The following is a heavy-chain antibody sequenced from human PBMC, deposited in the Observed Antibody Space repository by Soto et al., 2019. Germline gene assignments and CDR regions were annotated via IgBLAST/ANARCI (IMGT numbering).Heavy chain of an antibody. D-gene: IGHD3-10*01. V-gene: IGHV4-31*03. CDR2: IYYSGST. J-gene: IGHJ4*02. Sequence: QVQLQESGPGLVKPSQTLSLTCTVSGGSISSGGYYWSWIRQHPGKGLEWIGYIYYSGSTYYNPSLKSRVTISVDTSKNQFSLKLSSVTAADTAVYYCARGRGWFGDPRSHFDYWGQGTLVTVSS. CDR1: GGSISSGGYY. CDR3: ARGRGWFGDPRSHFDY.